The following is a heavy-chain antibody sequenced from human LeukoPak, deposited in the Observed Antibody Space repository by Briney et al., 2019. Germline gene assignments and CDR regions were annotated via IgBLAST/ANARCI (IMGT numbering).Heavy chain of an antibody. CDR1: GYTFTSYD. D-gene: IGHD2-2*01. V-gene: IGHV1-8*01. Sequence: ASVKVSCKAPGYTFTSYDINWVRQGTGQGLEWMGWMNPNSGNTGYAQKFQGRVTMTRNTSITTAYMELSSLRSEDTAVYYCARGRGQYCGSTSCYAGNWFDPWGQGTLVTVSS. CDR2: MNPNSGNT. J-gene: IGHJ5*02. CDR3: ARGRGQYCGSTSCYAGNWFDP.